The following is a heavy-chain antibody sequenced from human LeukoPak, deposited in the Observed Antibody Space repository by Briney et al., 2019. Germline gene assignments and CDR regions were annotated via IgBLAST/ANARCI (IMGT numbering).Heavy chain of an antibody. D-gene: IGHD2-21*01. CDR2: INHSGST. CDR3: ARGKSSSILWGGDYYMDV. V-gene: IGHV4-34*01. Sequence: SETLSLTCAVYGGSFSGYYWSWLRQPPGKGLEWIGEINHSGSTNYNPSLKSRVTISVDTSKNQFSLKLSSVTAADTAVYYCARGKSSSILWGGDYYMDVWGKGTTVTVSS. CDR1: GGSFSGYY. J-gene: IGHJ6*03.